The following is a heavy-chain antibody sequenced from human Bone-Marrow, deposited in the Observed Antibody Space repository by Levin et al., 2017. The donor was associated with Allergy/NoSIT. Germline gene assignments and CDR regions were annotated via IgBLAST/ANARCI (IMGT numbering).Heavy chain of an antibody. J-gene: IGHJ4*02. CDR3: ATDVRPRDSRGNYHDY. CDR2: FDQEYAET. V-gene: IGHV1-24*01. CDR1: GYTLTDLS. D-gene: IGHD3-22*01. Sequence: GGSLRLSCKVSGYTLTDLSIHWVRQAPGKGLEWMGGFDQEYAETIYAQNFQGRVTMTEDTSTDTAYMELSSLRSDDTAVYYCATDVRPRDSRGNYHDYWGQGTLVTVSS.